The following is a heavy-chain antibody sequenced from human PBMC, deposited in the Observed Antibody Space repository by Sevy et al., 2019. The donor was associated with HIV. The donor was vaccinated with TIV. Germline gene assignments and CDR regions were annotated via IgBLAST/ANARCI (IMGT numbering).Heavy chain of an antibody. CDR3: ARDLPPSATTVAHFDY. CDR1: GFTFSTYE. V-gene: IGHV3-48*03. Sequence: GGSLRLSCTASGFTFSTYEMNWVRQAPGKGLEWVSYISNSGNTIYYSDSVKGRFPISRDNAKNSLYLQMNSLRAADTAVYYCARDLPPSATTVAHFDYWGRGTLVTVSS. D-gene: IGHD4-17*01. J-gene: IGHJ4*02. CDR2: ISNSGNTI.